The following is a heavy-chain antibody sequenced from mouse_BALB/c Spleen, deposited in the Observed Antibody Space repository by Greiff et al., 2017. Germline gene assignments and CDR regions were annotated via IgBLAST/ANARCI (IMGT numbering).Heavy chain of an antibody. J-gene: IGHJ2*01. V-gene: IGHV3-2*02. CDR1: GYSITSDYA. CDR2: ISYSGST. Sequence: EVQLQESGPGLVKPSQSLSLTCTVTGYSITSDYAWNWIRQFPGNKLEWMGYISYSGSTSYNPSLKSRISITRDTSKNQFFLQLNSVTTEDTATYYCARKGLGGIDYWGQGTTLTVSS. D-gene: IGHD4-1*01. CDR3: ARKGLGGIDY.